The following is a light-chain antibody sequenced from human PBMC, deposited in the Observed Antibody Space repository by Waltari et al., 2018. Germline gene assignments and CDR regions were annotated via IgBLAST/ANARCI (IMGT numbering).Light chain of an antibody. CDR1: QTVSKNY. Sequence: EIVLTQSPGTLSLSPGERATLSCRASQTVSKNYLAWYQQKPGQAPRLLIHDASDRATGIPDRFSGSGSGTDFTLTISRLEPEDFAVYYCQQCAMSPLTFGGGTKVEI. CDR2: DAS. V-gene: IGKV3-20*01. CDR3: QQCAMSPLT. J-gene: IGKJ4*01.